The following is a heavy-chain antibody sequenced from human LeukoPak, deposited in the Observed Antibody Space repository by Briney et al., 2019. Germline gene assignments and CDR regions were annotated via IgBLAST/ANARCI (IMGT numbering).Heavy chain of an antibody. V-gene: IGHV1-2*02. CDR2: INPNSGGT. CDR1: GYTFTGYY. D-gene: IGHD4-17*01. CDR3: ARVFAREDYGDYVANWFDP. Sequence: ASVKVSCKASGYTFTGYYMHWVRQAPGQGLEWMGWINPNSGGTNYAQKLQGRVAMTTDTSMSTAYMELRSLRSDDTAVYYCARVFAREDYGDYVANWFDPWGQGTLVTVSS. J-gene: IGHJ5*02.